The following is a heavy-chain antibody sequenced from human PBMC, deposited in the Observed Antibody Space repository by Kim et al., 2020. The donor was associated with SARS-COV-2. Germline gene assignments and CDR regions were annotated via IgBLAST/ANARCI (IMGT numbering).Heavy chain of an antibody. J-gene: IGHJ4*02. Sequence: SETLSLTCAVYGGSFSGYYWSWIRQPPGKGLEWIGEINHSGSTNYNPSLKSRVTISVDTSKNQFSLKLSSVTAADTAVYYCARGRSRLLWFGESNRSDYWGQGTLVTVSS. D-gene: IGHD3-10*01. CDR2: INHSGST. V-gene: IGHV4-34*01. CDR3: ARGRSRLLWFGESNRSDY. CDR1: GGSFSGYY.